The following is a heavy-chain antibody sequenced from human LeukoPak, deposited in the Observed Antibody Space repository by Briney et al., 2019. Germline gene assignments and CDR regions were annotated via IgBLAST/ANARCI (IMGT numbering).Heavy chain of an antibody. D-gene: IGHD2-15*01. J-gene: IGHJ4*02. CDR3: VRELRMSLTRNFFDH. CDR2: ISSEGSST. Sequence: PGGSLRLSCAASGFTFSTYWMHWVRQAPGRGLVWVSRISSEGSSTRYAESVKGRFTISRDNAKNTLYLQMNSLRAEDTAVYYCVRELRMSLTRNFFDHWGQGTLVTVSS. CDR1: GFTFSTYW. V-gene: IGHV3-74*01.